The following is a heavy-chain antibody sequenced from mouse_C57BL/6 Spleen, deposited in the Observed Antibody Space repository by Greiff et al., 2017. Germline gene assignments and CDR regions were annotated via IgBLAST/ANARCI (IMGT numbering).Heavy chain of an antibody. CDR2: ILPGSGST. CDR3: ARYTTVVATPLDD. D-gene: IGHD1-1*01. CDR1: GYTFTGYW. Sequence: QVQLQQSGAELMKPGASVKLSCKATGYTFTGYWIEWVKQRPGHGLEWIGEILPGSGSTNYNEKFKGKATFTADTSSNTAYMQLSSLITEDSAIYYCARYTTVVATPLDDWGQGTTLTVSS. V-gene: IGHV1-9*01. J-gene: IGHJ2*01.